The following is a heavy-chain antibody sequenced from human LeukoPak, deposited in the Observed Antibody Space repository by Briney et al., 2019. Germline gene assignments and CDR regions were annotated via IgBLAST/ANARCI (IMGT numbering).Heavy chain of an antibody. CDR2: ISSSGSTI. J-gene: IGHJ4*02. D-gene: IGHD3-22*01. CDR1: GFTFSSYE. V-gene: IGHV3-48*03. CDR3: ARDSTYYYDSSGTALDY. Sequence: QPGGSLRLSCAASGFTFSSYEMNWVRKAPWKGLEWVSYISSSGSTIYYADSVKGRFTISRDNAKNSLYLQMNSLRAEDTAVYYCARDSTYYYDSSGTALDYWGQGTLVTVSS.